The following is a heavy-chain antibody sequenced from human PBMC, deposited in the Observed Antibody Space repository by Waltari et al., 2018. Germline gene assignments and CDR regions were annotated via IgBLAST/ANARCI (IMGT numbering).Heavy chain of an antibody. Sequence: EVQLVESGGGLVQPGGSLRLSCAASGFTFSSYWMSWVRQAPGKGLEWVANIKQGGSEKYYVDAVKGRFTISRDNAKNSLYLQMNSLRAADTAVYYCARRAYYDILTGYSWGQGTLVTVSS. D-gene: IGHD3-9*01. V-gene: IGHV3-7*01. CDR2: IKQGGSEK. CDR1: GFTFSSYW. J-gene: IGHJ4*02. CDR3: ARRAYYDILTGYS.